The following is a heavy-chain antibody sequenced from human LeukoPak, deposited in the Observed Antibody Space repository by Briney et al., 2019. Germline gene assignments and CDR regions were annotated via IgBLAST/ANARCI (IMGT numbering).Heavy chain of an antibody. J-gene: IGHJ4*02. CDR1: GGSISYFY. Sequence: SETLSLTRTVSGGSISYFYENWIRQPPGKGLEWIGHIYYTGGTTYNPSLRSRGTISVATSKTQFSLKLSSVTATDTAISFCARKSARGGDFDYWGQGTLVTASS. V-gene: IGHV4-59*08. CDR3: ARKSARGGDFDY. CDR2: IYYTGGT. D-gene: IGHD3-10*01.